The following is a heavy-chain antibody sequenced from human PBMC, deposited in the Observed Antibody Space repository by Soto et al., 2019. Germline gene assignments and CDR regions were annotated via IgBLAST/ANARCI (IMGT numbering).Heavy chain of an antibody. Sequence: GGSLRLSCAASGFTFIRYAMSWVRQAPGKGLEWVSAISGSGGSTYYADSVKGRFTISRDNSKNTLYLQMNSLRAEDTAVYYCARDDYDILTGPGGYYYYGMDVWGQGTTVTVSS. D-gene: IGHD3-9*01. J-gene: IGHJ6*02. CDR3: ARDDYDILTGPGGYYYYGMDV. CDR2: ISGSGGST. CDR1: GFTFIRYA. V-gene: IGHV3-23*01.